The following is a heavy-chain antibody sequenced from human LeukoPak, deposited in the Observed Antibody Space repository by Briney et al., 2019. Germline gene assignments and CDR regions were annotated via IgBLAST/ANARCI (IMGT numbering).Heavy chain of an antibody. CDR1: GFTFDDYD. V-gene: IGHV3-20*04. CDR2: ISWNGRNT. J-gene: IGHJ4*02. Sequence: PGGSLRLSCAASGFTFDDYDLNWVGQAPGKGLDWVCGISWNGRNTAYAESLKGRFTISRDNAKNSLYLQMNSLRAEDTAFYYCARVQQYDKFDYWGQGTPVTVSS. D-gene: IGHD3-22*01. CDR3: ARVQQYDKFDY.